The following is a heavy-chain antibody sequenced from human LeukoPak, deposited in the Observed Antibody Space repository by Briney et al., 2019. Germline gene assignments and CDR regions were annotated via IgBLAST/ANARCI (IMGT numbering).Heavy chain of an antibody. CDR3: AKDQRWRAPADHFYGDYVYYFDY. D-gene: IGHD4-17*01. Sequence: GWSLRLSCAASEFTFSSYALSWVRQAPGKARDGVSAISGSGRSTYYADSAKARFTISRDNSKNTLYLQMNSLRAEDTAVYYCAKDQRWRAPADHFYGDYVYYFDYWGQGTLVTVSS. J-gene: IGHJ4*02. CDR2: ISGSGRST. V-gene: IGHV3-23*01. CDR1: EFTFSSYA.